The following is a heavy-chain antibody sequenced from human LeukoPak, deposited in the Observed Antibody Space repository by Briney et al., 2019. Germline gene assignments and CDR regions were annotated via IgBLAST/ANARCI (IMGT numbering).Heavy chain of an antibody. Sequence: SETLSLTCTGSGGSISSYYWSWIRQPPGKGLEWIGYIYYSGSTNYNPSLKSRVTISVDTSKNQFSLKLSSVTAADTAVYYCARDEGDGSYFDNWGQGTLVTVSS. CDR1: GGSISSYY. CDR3: ARDEGDGSYFDN. V-gene: IGHV4-59*01. J-gene: IGHJ4*02. D-gene: IGHD2-15*01. CDR2: IYYSGST.